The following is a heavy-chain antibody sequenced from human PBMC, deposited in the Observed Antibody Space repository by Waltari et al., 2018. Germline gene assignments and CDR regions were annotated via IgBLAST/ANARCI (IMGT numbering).Heavy chain of an antibody. J-gene: IGHJ3*02. CDR2: IYSGGST. V-gene: IGHV3-53*01. Sequence: ELPLVESGGGLIVTGGSLRLSCADYGFTGSSTYMSRVRQAPGKGLEWVSVIYSGGSTYYAASVKGRFTISRDNSKNTLYLQMNSLRAEDTAVYYCATLFQAGDAFDIWGQGTMVTVSS. CDR3: ATLFQAGDAFDI. CDR1: GFTGSSTY. D-gene: IGHD2-21*01.